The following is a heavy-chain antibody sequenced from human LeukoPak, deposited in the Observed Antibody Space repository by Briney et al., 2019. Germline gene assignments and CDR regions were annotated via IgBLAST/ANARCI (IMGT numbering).Heavy chain of an antibody. CDR1: GGSISSGSYY. D-gene: IGHD1-1*01. V-gene: IGHV4-61*02. CDR3: AREVPPDAFDI. CDR2: IYTSGST. J-gene: IGHJ3*02. Sequence: TLSLTCTVSGGSISSGSYYWSWIRQPAGKGLEWIGRIYTSGSTNYNPSLKSRVTISVDTSKNQFSLKLSSVAAADTAVYYCAREVPPDAFDIWGQGTMVTVSS.